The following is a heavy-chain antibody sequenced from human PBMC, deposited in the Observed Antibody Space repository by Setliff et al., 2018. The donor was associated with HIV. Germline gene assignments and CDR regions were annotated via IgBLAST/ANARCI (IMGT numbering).Heavy chain of an antibody. J-gene: IGHJ3*01. V-gene: IGHV4-39*07. Sequence: PSETLSLTCTVSGGSISSSSYYWGWIRQPPGKGLEWIGSSYHSGSTYYNPSLKSRDTISVDTSKNQFSLRLNSATAADTAVYYCARVYYNLWSSYYKDHALDLWGQGTMVTVSS. CDR1: GGSISSSSYY. CDR2: SYHSGST. CDR3: ARVYYNLWSSYYKDHALDL. D-gene: IGHD3-3*01.